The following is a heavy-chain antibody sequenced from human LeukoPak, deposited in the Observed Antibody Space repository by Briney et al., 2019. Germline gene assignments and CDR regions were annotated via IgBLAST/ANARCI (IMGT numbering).Heavy chain of an antibody. CDR3: GDYRQVLLPFEA. J-gene: IGHJ5*02. V-gene: IGHV3-9*01. CDR1: GFIFDDYA. CDR2: ISWNSGSI. D-gene: IGHD4-11*01. Sequence: GGSLRLSCAASGFIFDDYAMQWVRQAPGKGLEWDSAISWNSGSIVYADSVKGRFTISRDNSKNTLSLQMNSLRAEDTAIYYCGDYRQVLLPFEAWGQGTLVTVSS.